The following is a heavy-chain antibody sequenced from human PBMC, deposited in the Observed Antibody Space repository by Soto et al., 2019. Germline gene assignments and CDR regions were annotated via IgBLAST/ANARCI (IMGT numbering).Heavy chain of an antibody. D-gene: IGHD3-10*01. J-gene: IGHJ4*02. CDR2: IYYSGST. CDR3: ATTYYFGSGSAY. Sequence: QLQLQESGPGLVKPSETLSLTCTVSGGSISSSSYYWGWIRQPPGKGLEWIGSIYYSGSTYYNPSLKSRVTISVDTSKNQFSLQRSSVTAADTAVYYCATTYYFGSGSAYWGQGTLVTVSS. V-gene: IGHV4-39*01. CDR1: GGSISSSSYY.